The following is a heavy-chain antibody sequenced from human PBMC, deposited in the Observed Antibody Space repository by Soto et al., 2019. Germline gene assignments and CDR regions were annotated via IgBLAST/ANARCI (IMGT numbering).Heavy chain of an antibody. D-gene: IGHD3-22*01. Sequence: GSLRISCAASGFTFSDYYMSWIRQAPGKGLEWISHISDSATTMYYADSVKGRFTISRDNARKSLFLHMNSLRAEDTAVYYCARDTAFISSGLFNPWGQGTLVTVSS. CDR3: ARDTAFISSGLFNP. J-gene: IGHJ5*02. V-gene: IGHV3-11*01. CDR2: ISDSATTM. CDR1: GFTFSDYY.